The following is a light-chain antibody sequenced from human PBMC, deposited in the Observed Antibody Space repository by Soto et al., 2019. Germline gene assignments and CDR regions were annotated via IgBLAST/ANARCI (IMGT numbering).Light chain of an antibody. V-gene: IGKV1-39*01. CDR3: QQSYSTPTST. Sequence: DIQMTQSPSSLSASVGDRVTITCRASQSISSYLNWYQQKPGKAPKLLIYAASSLQSGVPSRFSGSVSGTAFTLTISSLQPEDFATYYCQQSYSTPTSTFGQGTKVEIK. J-gene: IGKJ1*01. CDR1: QSISSY. CDR2: AAS.